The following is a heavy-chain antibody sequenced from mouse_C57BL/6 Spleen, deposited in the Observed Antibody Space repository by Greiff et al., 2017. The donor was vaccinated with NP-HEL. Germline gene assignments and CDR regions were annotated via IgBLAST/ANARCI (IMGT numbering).Heavy chain of an antibody. V-gene: IGHV1-53*01. J-gene: IGHJ4*01. Sequence: QVQLQQSGTELVKPGASVKLSCKASGYTFTSYWMHWVKQRPGQGLEWIGNINPSNGGTNYNEKFKSKATLTVDKSSSTAYMQLSSLTSEDSAVYYWARSPGPYGMYYWGQGTSVTVSS. CDR2: INPSNGGT. CDR3: ARSPGPYGMYY. CDR1: GYTFTSYW.